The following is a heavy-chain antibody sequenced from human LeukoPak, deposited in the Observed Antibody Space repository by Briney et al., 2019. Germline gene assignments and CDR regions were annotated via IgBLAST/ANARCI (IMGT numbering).Heavy chain of an antibody. J-gene: IGHJ4*02. CDR2: IWYDGSNK. D-gene: IGHD5-18*01. Sequence: GGSLRLSCAASGFTFSSYGMHWVRQAPGKGLEWVAVIWYDGSNKYHADSVKGRFTISRDNSKNTLYLQMNSLRAEDTAVYYCTTKRGYSYGYADWGQGTLVTVSS. CDR3: TTKRGYSYGYAD. V-gene: IGHV3-33*01. CDR1: GFTFSSYG.